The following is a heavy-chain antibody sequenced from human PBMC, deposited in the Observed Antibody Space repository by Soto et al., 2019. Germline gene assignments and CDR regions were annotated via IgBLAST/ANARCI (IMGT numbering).Heavy chain of an antibody. CDR2: IYYSGGT. Sequence: SETLSLTCTVSRGSISSGGYYWSWIRQHPGKGLEWIGYIYYSGGTYYNPSLKSRVTISVDTSKNQFSLKLSSVTAADTAVYYCARAPHYDFWSGYAPDAFDIWGQGTMVTVSS. J-gene: IGHJ3*02. V-gene: IGHV4-31*03. CDR3: ARAPHYDFWSGYAPDAFDI. D-gene: IGHD3-3*01. CDR1: RGSISSGGYY.